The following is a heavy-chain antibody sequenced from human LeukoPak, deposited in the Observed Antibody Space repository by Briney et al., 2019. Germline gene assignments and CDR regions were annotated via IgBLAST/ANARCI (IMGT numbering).Heavy chain of an antibody. V-gene: IGHV4-59*08. D-gene: IGHD4-17*01. J-gene: IGHJ3*02. CDR3: ARHKTTVDAFDI. Sequence: SETLSLTCTVSGGSISSYYWSWIRQPPGKGLEWIGYIYYSGSTNYNPSLKSRVTISVDTSKNQFSPKLSSVTAADTAVYYCARHKTTVDAFDIWGQGTMVTVSS. CDR1: GGSISSYY. CDR2: IYYSGST.